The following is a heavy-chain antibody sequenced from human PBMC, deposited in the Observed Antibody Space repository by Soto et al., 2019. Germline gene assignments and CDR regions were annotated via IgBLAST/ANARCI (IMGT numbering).Heavy chain of an antibody. CDR2: ISGSGGST. CDR1: GFTFSSYA. J-gene: IGHJ4*02. Sequence: GRSLRLSCAASGFTFSSYAMSWFRQAPGKGLEWVSAISGSGGSTYYADSVKGRFTISRDNSKNTLYLQMNSLRAEDTAVYYCAKVLRYFDWPLDYWGQGTLVTVSS. CDR3: AKVLRYFDWPLDY. D-gene: IGHD3-9*01. V-gene: IGHV3-23*01.